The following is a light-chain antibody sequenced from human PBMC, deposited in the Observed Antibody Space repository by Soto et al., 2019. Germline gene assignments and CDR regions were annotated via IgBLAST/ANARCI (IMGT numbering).Light chain of an antibody. V-gene: IGLV2-14*03. CDR1: SSDVGGYNY. J-gene: IGLJ2*01. Sequence: QSVLTQPASVSGSPGQSITISCTGTSSDVGGYNYVSWYQQHPGKAPKLMIYDVTIRPSGVSDRFSGSKSGNTASLTISGLQAEDEADYYCSSFIVSGPIFGGGTKLTVL. CDR3: SSFIVSGPI. CDR2: DVT.